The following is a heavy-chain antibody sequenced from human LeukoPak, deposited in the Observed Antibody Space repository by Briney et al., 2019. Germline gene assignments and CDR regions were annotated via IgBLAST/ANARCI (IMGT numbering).Heavy chain of an antibody. CDR2: IYYNGST. CDR3: ARVSSLYYYDSSGYLDY. J-gene: IGHJ4*02. CDR1: GGSISSGGYY. D-gene: IGHD3-22*01. Sequence: PSETLSLTCTVTGGSISSGGYYWSWIRQHPGKGLEWIGYIYYNGSTYYNPSLKSRVTISVDTSKIQFSLQLSSVTAADTAVYYCARVSSLYYYDSSGYLDYWGQGTLVTVSS. V-gene: IGHV4-31*03.